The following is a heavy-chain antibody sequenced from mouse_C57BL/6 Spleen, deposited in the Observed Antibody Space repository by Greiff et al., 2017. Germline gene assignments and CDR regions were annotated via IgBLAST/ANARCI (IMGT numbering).Heavy chain of an antibody. CDR1: GFNIKDDY. Sequence: VQLQQSGAELVRPGASVKLSCTASGFNIKDDYMHWVKQRPEQGLEWIGWIDPENGDTEYASKFQGKATITADTSSNTAYLQLSSLTSEDTAVYYCTTPGVYDYWGQGTTLTVSS. CDR2: IDPENGDT. J-gene: IGHJ2*01. CDR3: TTPGVYDY. V-gene: IGHV14-4*01. D-gene: IGHD3-2*02.